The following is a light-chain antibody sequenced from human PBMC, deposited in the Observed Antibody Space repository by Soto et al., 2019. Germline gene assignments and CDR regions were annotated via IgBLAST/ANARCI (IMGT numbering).Light chain of an antibody. J-gene: IGKJ3*01. Sequence: DIQMTQSPSSLSASVGDRVTITCQASQDIRHYLNWYQQRPGKAPKLLIYDASNMETGVPSRFSGGGSGTDFTFPITSLQPEDFAKYYCQQYDNLPFTFGPGTKVDIK. CDR2: DAS. V-gene: IGKV1-33*01. CDR1: QDIRHY. CDR3: QQYDNLPFT.